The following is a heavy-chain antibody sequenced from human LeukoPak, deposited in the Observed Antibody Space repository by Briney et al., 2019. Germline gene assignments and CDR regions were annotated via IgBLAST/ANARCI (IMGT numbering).Heavy chain of an antibody. D-gene: IGHD3-22*01. J-gene: IGHJ5*02. Sequence: QTLSLTCTVSGGSISSGGYYWSWIRQHPGKGLEWVGYIYYSGSTSYNPSLKSRVTISLDTSRNQFSLKLSSVTAADTAVYYCAREMDYYESDGYCLQWFDPWGQGTLVTVSS. CDR1: GGSISSGGYY. CDR3: AREMDYYESDGYCLQWFDP. V-gene: IGHV4-31*03. CDR2: IYYSGST.